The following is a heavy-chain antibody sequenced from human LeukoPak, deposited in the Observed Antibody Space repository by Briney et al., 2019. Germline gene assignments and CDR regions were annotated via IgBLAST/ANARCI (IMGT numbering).Heavy chain of an antibody. J-gene: IGHJ4*02. CDR3: TRDRGAYNLYDY. CDR1: GITFGDYA. D-gene: IGHD1-1*01. CDR2: IRSKAYGETA. V-gene: IGHV3-49*03. Sequence: AGGSLRLSCTASGITFGDYAMSWIRQAPGKGLEWVGFIRSKAYGETADYAASVKGRFTISRDDSKAIAYLQMNSLKTEDTAVYHCTRDRGAYNLYDYWGQGTLVTVSS.